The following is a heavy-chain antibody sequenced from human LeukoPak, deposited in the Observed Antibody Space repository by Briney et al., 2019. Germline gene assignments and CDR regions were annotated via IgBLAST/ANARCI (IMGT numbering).Heavy chain of an antibody. CDR1: GFTFSSYA. J-gene: IGHJ4*02. CDR3: ASRGGDCSGSKGSFDY. CDR2: ISYDGSNK. D-gene: IGHD3-10*02. V-gene: IGHV3-30-3*01. Sequence: GGSLRLSCAASGFTFSSYAMHWVRQAPGKGLEWVAVISYDGSNKYYADSVKGRFTISRDNSKNTLDLQMNSLRAEDTAVYYCASRGGDCSGSKGSFDYWGQGTLVTVSS.